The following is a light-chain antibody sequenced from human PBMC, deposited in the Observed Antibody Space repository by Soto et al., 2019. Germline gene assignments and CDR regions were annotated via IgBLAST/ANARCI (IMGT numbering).Light chain of an antibody. CDR1: SSNIGAGYD. V-gene: IGLV1-40*01. Sequence: QLVLTQPPSVSGAPGQRVTISCTGSSSNIGAGYDVNWYQQLPGTAPKLLIYGNNNRPSGVPDRFSGSKSGTSASLAITGLQAEDEADYHCQSYDSSLSYWVFGGGTKVTVL. CDR3: QSYDSSLSYWV. J-gene: IGLJ3*02. CDR2: GNN.